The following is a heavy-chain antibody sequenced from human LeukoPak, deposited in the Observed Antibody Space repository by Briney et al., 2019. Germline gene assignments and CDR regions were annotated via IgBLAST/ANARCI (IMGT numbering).Heavy chain of an antibody. V-gene: IGHV4-59*01. D-gene: IGHD6-19*01. Sequence: SETLSLTCTVSGDSISIYYWSWIRQPPGKGLEWVGYIYYSGSTNYNPSLKSRVTISIDRSKNQFSLKLSSVTAADTAVYYCARVGWASHWFDPWGRGTLVTVSS. CDR2: IYYSGST. CDR1: GDSISIYY. J-gene: IGHJ5*02. CDR3: ARVGWASHWFDP.